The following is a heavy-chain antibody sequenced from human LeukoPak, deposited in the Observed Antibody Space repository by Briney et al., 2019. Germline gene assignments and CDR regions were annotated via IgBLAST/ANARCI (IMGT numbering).Heavy chain of an antibody. Sequence: ASVKVSCKASGYTFTSFGISWVRQAPGRGLEWMGWISGYNGSTNYAQNVQGRVSMTTDTFTSTAFMELRSLRSDDTAIYFCARDIVIVPDGYFYYGLEVWGQGTTVTVSS. D-gene: IGHD2-2*01. CDR2: ISGYNGST. V-gene: IGHV1-18*01. CDR1: GYTFTSFG. CDR3: ARDIVIVPDGYFYYGLEV. J-gene: IGHJ6*02.